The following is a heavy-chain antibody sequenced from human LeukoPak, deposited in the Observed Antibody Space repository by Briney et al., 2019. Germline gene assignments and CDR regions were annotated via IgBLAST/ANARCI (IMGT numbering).Heavy chain of an antibody. J-gene: IGHJ4*02. D-gene: IGHD2-2*01. CDR1: GFTVSSNY. CDR3: ASHSTPPGPDY. V-gene: IGHV3-53*01. CDR2: IYSGGST. Sequence: SGGSLRLSCAASGFTVSSNYMSWVRQAPGKGLEWVSVIYSGGSTYYADSVKGRFTISRDNSKNTLYLQMNSLRAEDTAVYYCASHSTPPGPDYWGQGTLVTVSS.